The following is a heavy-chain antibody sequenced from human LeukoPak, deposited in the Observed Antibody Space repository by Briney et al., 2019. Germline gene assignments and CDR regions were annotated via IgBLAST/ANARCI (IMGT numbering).Heavy chain of an antibody. CDR3: ARQMRNSSGSNTYYYCYGMDV. J-gene: IGHJ6*02. Sequence: SETLSLTCTVSGYSISSGYYWGWIRQPPGKGLEWIGSIYHSGSTYYNPSLKSRVTISVDTSKNQFSLKLSSVTAADTAVYYCARQMRNSSGSNTYYYCYGMDVWGQGTTVTVSS. D-gene: IGHD3-10*01. V-gene: IGHV4-38-2*02. CDR1: GYSISSGYY. CDR2: IYHSGST.